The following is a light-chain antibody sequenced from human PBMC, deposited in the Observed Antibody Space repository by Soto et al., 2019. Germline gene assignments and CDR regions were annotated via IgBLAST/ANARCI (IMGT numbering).Light chain of an antibody. V-gene: IGKV1-39*01. CDR3: QQSYSTPLLT. CDR2: AAS. Sequence: DIQMTQSPSSLSASVGDRVTITCRASQSISISLNWYQQKPGKAPKLLIYAASSLQSGVPSRFSGSGSGTDFTLTISSLQPEDFATYYCQQSYSTPLLTFGGGTKVEIK. J-gene: IGKJ4*01. CDR1: QSISIS.